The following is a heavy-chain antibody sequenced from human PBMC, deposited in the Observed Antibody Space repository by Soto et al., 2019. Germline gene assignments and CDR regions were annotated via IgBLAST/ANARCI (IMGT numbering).Heavy chain of an antibody. J-gene: IGHJ5*02. CDR2: IYYSGST. V-gene: IGHV4-59*01. D-gene: IGHD3-10*01. CDR1: GGSISSYY. Sequence: PSETLSLTCTVSGGSISSYYWSWIRQPPGKGLEWIGYIYYSGSTNYNPSLKCRVTISVDTSKNQFSLKLSSVTAADTAVYYCARGAGVWFGELSRNWFDPWGQGTLVTVSS. CDR3: ARGAGVWFGELSRNWFDP.